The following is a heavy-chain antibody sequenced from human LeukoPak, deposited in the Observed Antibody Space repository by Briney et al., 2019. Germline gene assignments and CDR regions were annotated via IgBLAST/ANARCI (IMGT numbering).Heavy chain of an antibody. CDR2: INWNGGST. J-gene: IGHJ4*02. CDR3: AKESPYTSPRNYYFDY. CDR1: GFTLNDYG. Sequence: GGSLRLSCAASGFTLNDYGMSWVRQAPGKGLEWVAGINWNGGSTDYADSLKGRFTISRDNSKNTLSLQMNSLRAEDAAIYYCAKESPYTSPRNYYFDYWGQGTLVTVSS. D-gene: IGHD1-14*01. V-gene: IGHV3-20*04.